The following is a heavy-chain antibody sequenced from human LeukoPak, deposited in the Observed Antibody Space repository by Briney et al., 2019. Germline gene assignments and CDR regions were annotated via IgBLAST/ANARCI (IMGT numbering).Heavy chain of an antibody. Sequence: SETLSLTCTVSGGSISTYYWSWIRKPPGKGLEWIGHIYNSGSTNYSPSLKSLVTISVDTSKNQFSLKLSSVTAADTAVYYCARFKRAGGWSYFDYWGQGTLVTVSS. V-gene: IGHV4-59*01. CDR2: IYNSGST. J-gene: IGHJ4*02. CDR1: GGSISTYY. D-gene: IGHD6-19*01. CDR3: ARFKRAGGWSYFDY.